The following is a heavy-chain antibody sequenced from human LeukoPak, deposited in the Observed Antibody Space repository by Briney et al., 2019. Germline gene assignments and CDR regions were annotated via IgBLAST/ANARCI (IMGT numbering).Heavy chain of an antibody. V-gene: IGHV1-18*01. CDR1: GYTFTSYG. CDR2: ISAYNGNT. CDR3: ARGDPKGQRGHYFDY. J-gene: IGHJ4*02. Sequence: ASVNVSCKASGYTFTSYGISWVRQAPGQGLEWMGWISAYNGNTNYAQKLQGRVTMTTDTSTSTAYMELRSLRSDDTAVYYCARGDPKGQRGHYFDYWGQGTLVTVSS. D-gene: IGHD3-16*01.